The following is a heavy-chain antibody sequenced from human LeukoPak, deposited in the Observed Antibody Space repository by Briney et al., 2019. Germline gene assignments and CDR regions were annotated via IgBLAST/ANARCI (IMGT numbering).Heavy chain of an antibody. D-gene: IGHD1-26*01. CDR2: VSYDGSNE. CDR1: GFTFSSYA. CDR3: AREWDRVGFDC. Sequence: GGSLRLSCAASGFTFSSYAMHWVRQTPGKGLEWVAIVSYDGSNEYYADSVKGRFTISRDNSKNTLYLQMNSLRPEDTAVYYCAREWDRVGFDCWGQGTLVTVSS. V-gene: IGHV3-30-3*01. J-gene: IGHJ4*02.